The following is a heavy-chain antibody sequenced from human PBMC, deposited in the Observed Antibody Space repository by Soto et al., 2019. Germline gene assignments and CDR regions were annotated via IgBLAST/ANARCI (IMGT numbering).Heavy chain of an antibody. Sequence: GGSLRLSCAASGFTFSSYAMHWVRQAPGKGLEWVTAITYDGNKKYYVDSVKGRFTVSRDNSKNTLYLQMNSLRAEDTAVYYCAKDLALEYYYDSSGYYSAPLNWFDPWGQGTLVTVSS. CDR2: ITYDGNKK. V-gene: IGHV3-30*18. D-gene: IGHD3-22*01. CDR3: AKDLALEYYYDSSGYYSAPLNWFDP. J-gene: IGHJ5*02. CDR1: GFTFSSYA.